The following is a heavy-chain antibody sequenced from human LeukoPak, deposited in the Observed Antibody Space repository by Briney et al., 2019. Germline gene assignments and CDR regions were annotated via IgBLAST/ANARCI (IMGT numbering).Heavy chain of an antibody. D-gene: IGHD3-3*01. V-gene: IGHV3-21*06. CDR1: GFSFSSHS. CDR2: ISSRSSYI. CDR3: AREANFWSGYYTGYYYYMDV. Sequence: GGSLRLSCAASGFSFSSHSMNWVRQAPGKGLEWVSSISSRSSYIDYVDSVKGRFTISRDNAKNSLYLQMNSLRAEDTAVYYCAREANFWSGYYTGYYYYMDVWGKGTTVTVSS. J-gene: IGHJ6*03.